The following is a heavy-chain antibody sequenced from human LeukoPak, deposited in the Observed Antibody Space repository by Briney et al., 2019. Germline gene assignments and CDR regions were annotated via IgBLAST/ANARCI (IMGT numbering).Heavy chain of an antibody. Sequence: PGGSLRLSCAASGFTFSDYYMSWIRQAPGKGLEWVSYISSSSSYTNYADSVKGRFTISRDNAKNSLYLQMTSLRAEDTAVYYGARRGYSRGCFLNYWGQGTLVTVSS. CDR3: ARRGYSRGCFLNY. CDR2: ISSSSSYT. CDR1: GFTFSDYY. J-gene: IGHJ4*02. D-gene: IGHD6-19*01. V-gene: IGHV3-11*03.